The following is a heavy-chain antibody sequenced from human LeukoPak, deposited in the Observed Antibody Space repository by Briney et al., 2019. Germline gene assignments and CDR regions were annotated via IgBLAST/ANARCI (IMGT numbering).Heavy chain of an antibody. D-gene: IGHD2-21*02. V-gene: IGHV3-48*04. Sequence: GGSLRLSCAASGFTFSSYAMSWVRQAPGKGLEWVSYISSSSSTIYYADSVKGRFTISRDNAKNSLYLQMNRLRAEDTAVYYCAYGDYSFDHWGQGTLVTVSS. CDR3: AYGDYSFDH. J-gene: IGHJ4*02. CDR1: GFTFSSYA. CDR2: ISSSSSTI.